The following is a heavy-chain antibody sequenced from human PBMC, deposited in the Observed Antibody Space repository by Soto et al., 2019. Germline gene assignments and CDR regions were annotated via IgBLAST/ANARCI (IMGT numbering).Heavy chain of an antibody. V-gene: IGHV4-34*01. J-gene: IGHJ5*02. CDR2: IDQSGST. CDR1: GGSFSGYY. Sequence: QVQLQQWGAGLLKSSETLSLTCAVYGGSFSGYYWNWLRQPPGEGLEWIGKIDQSGSTNYNPSLKSRVTMSVDTSRGQFSLTLTSVTAMDTAVYYCAGGRATVVRGVMNWFDPWGQGTLVTVSS. D-gene: IGHD3-10*01. CDR3: AGGRATVVRGVMNWFDP.